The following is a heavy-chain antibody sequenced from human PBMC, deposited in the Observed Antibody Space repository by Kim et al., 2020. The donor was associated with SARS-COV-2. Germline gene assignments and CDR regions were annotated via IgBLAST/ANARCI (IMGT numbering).Heavy chain of an antibody. D-gene: IGHD3-16*01. J-gene: IGHJ4*02. CDR3: ARASTPQGGYYFDY. CDR2: IYSGGST. CDR1: GFTVSSNY. V-gene: IGHV3-66*01. Sequence: GGSLRLSCAASGFTVSSNYMSWVRQAPGKGPEWVSVIYSGGSTYYADSVKGRFTISRDNSKNTLYLQMNSLRAEDTAVYYCARASTPQGGYYFDYWGQGTLVTVSS.